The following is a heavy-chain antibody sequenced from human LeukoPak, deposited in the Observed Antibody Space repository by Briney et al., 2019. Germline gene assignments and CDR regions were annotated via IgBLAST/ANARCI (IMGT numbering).Heavy chain of an antibody. Sequence: PGRSLRLSCAASGLPFSSYAMHWVRQAPGKGLEWVALISYDGSNEHYADSVKGRFTISRDNAKNSLYLQMNSLRDEDTAVYYCARDSSTTWYVSYGMDVWGQGTTVTVSS. CDR1: GLPFSSYA. J-gene: IGHJ6*02. V-gene: IGHV3-30*03. CDR3: ARDSSTTWYVSYGMDV. D-gene: IGHD6-13*01. CDR2: ISYDGSNE.